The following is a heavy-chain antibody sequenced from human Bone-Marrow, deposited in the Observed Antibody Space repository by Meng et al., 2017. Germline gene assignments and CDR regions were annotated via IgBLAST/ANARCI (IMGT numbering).Heavy chain of an antibody. CDR2: ISAYNGNT. D-gene: IGHD2-15*01. V-gene: IGHV1-18*01. CDR1: GYTFTSYG. J-gene: IGHJ4*02. CDR3: ARSHLGGGIGGY. Sequence: QVQIVQSGAGVKKPGASVKGSCKAPGYTFTSYGISWVRQAPGQGLEWMGWISAYNGNTNYAQKLQGRVTMTTDTSTSTAYMELRSLRSDDTAVYYCARSHLGGGIGGYWGQGTLVTVSS.